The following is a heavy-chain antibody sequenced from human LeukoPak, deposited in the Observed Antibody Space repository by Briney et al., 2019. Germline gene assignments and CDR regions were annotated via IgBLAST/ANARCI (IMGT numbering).Heavy chain of an antibody. CDR3: ARVHLVTYYFDY. V-gene: IGHV1-69*13. CDR2: IIPIFGTA. Sequence: ASVKVSCKASGGTFSSYAISWVRQAPGQGLEWMGGIIPIFGTANYAQKFQGRVTITADESTSTAYMELSSLRSEDTAVYYCARVHLVTYYFDYWGQGTLVTVSS. D-gene: IGHD4-11*01. J-gene: IGHJ4*02. CDR1: GGTFSSYA.